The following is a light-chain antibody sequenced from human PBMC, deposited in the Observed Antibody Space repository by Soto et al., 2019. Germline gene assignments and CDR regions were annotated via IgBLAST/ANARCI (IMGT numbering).Light chain of an antibody. Sequence: EIVLTQSPGTLSLSPGERATLSCRAGQTVTSNYLAWYQQEPGQAPRLLVYGASSRATGIPDRFSGSGSGTDFTLTISRLEPEDFAVYYCHQYAYSPPTFGLGTKVDIK. J-gene: IGKJ1*01. CDR1: QTVTSNY. CDR3: HQYAYSPPT. V-gene: IGKV3-20*01. CDR2: GAS.